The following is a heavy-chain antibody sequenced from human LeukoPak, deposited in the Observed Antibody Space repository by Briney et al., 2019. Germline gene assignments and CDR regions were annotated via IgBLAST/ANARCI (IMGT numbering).Heavy chain of an antibody. J-gene: IGHJ4*02. Sequence: GSLRLPRHASGFPFSPYGMHWVRQAPGKGLGWVAIISFDGSNKYYSDSVKGRFTLSRDNAKYTLFLQMNSLRAEDTAFYYYAKVHEMYCTGIGCYEGYYDYWGQGTLVTVSS. D-gene: IGHD2-2*01. CDR1: GFPFSPYG. CDR2: ISFDGSNK. CDR3: AKVHEMYCTGIGCYEGYYDY. V-gene: IGHV3-30*18.